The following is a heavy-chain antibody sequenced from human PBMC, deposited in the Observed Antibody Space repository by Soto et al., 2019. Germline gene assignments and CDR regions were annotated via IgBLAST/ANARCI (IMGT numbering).Heavy chain of an antibody. D-gene: IGHD3-10*01. Sequence: GASVKVSSKASGYTFTSYDINWVRQATGQGLEWMGWMNPNSGNTGYAQKFQGRVTMTRNTSISTAYMELSSLRSEDTAVYYCARVTRLELLWFGEYTPIAFDIWGQGTMVTVSS. CDR1: GYTFTSYD. CDR2: MNPNSGNT. V-gene: IGHV1-8*01. J-gene: IGHJ3*02. CDR3: ARVTRLELLWFGEYTPIAFDI.